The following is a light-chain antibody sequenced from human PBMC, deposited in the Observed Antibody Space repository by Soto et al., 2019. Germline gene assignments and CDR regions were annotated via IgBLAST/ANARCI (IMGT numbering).Light chain of an antibody. Sequence: QSVLTQSPCASASLGASVKLTCTLSSGHSSYAIAWHQKQPGKGPRYLMDLNNDGSHTKGDGIPDRFSGSSSGAERYLIISSLQSEDEADYYCQTWGTGFQVFGGGTKVTVL. CDR3: QTWGTGFQV. V-gene: IGLV4-69*01. CDR1: SGHSSYA. CDR2: LNNDGSH. J-gene: IGLJ2*01.